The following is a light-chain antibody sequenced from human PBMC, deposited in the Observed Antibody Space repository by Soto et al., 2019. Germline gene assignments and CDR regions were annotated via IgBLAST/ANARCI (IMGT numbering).Light chain of an antibody. CDR1: QDITTW. V-gene: IGKV1-12*01. CDR3: QQVKGFPLT. Sequence: DIQMAQSPSSVSAFVGDRVAVTCRASQDITTWLAWYQKKPGEAPRLLIYAASSLYSGVPTRFSGSGTGTEFTLTISNLQPEDSAIYYCQQVKGFPLTFGGGTKV. CDR2: AAS. J-gene: IGKJ4*01.